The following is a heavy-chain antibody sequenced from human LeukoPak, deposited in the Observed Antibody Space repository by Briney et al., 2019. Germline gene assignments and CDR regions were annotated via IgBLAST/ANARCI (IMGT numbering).Heavy chain of an antibody. CDR2: IKQDGSEK. Sequence: GGSLRLSCAASGFTFSSYWMSWVRQAPGKGLEWVANIKQDGSEKYYVDSVKGRFTIFRDNAKNSLYLQMNSLRAEDTAIYYCARDRYDSSGYYCISDYWGQGTLVSVSS. J-gene: IGHJ4*02. CDR3: ARDRYDSSGYYCISDY. D-gene: IGHD3-22*01. CDR1: GFTFSSYW. V-gene: IGHV3-7*01.